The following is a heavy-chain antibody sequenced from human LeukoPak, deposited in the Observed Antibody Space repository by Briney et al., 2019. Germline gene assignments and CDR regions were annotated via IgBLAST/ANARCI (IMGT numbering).Heavy chain of an antibody. CDR3: PGAEAAVTTPFDY. CDR2: ISAFNGNT. J-gene: IGHJ4*02. D-gene: IGHD4-17*01. Sequence: VASVKVSCKASGYTFTDYGISWVRQAPGQGLEWMGWISAFNGNTNYAQKLQGRVTMTTDTSTSTAYMELRGLRSDEPAVYYCPGAEAAVTTPFDYWGQGTLVTVSS. CDR1: GYTFTDYG. V-gene: IGHV1-18*01.